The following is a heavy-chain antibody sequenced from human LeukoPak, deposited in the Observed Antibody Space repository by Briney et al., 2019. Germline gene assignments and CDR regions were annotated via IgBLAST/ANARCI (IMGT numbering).Heavy chain of an antibody. D-gene: IGHD1-26*01. J-gene: IGHJ4*02. CDR3: ARIVGATGHYYSDY. V-gene: IGHV4-4*07. Sequence: KPSETLSLTCTVSGGPISSYYWSWIRQPAGKGLEWIGRIYTSGSTNYNPSLKSRVTMSVDTSKNQFSLKLSSVTAADTAVYYCARIVGATGHYYSDYWGQGTLVTVSS. CDR2: IYTSGST. CDR1: GGPISSYY.